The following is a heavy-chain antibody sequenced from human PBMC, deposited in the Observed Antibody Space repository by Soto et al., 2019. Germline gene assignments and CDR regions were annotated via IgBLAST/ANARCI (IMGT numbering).Heavy chain of an antibody. CDR3: AREYGRGTHDYGDYSPLDYYYYGMDV. Sequence: VGSLRLSCAASGFTFSSYSMNWVRQAPGKGLEWVSSISSSSSYIYYADSVKGRFTISRDNAKNSLYLQMNSLEAEDTAVYYCAREYGRGTHDYGDYSPLDYYYYGMDVWGQGTTVTVSS. D-gene: IGHD4-17*01. CDR1: GFTFSSYS. CDR2: ISSSSSYI. J-gene: IGHJ6*02. V-gene: IGHV3-21*01.